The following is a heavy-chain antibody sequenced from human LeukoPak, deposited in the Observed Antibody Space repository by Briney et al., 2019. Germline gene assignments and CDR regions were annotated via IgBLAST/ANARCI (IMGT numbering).Heavy chain of an antibody. CDR2: IYTSGST. J-gene: IGHJ3*02. V-gene: IGHV4-61*02. D-gene: IGHD1-26*01. Sequence: SQTLSLTCTVSGGSISSGSYYWSWIRQPAGKGLEWIGRIYTSGSTNYNPSLKSRVTISVDTSKNQFSLKLGSVTTADTAVYYCARPRSGSYLNDAFDIWGQGTMVTVSS. CDR3: ARPRSGSYLNDAFDI. CDR1: GGSISSGSYY.